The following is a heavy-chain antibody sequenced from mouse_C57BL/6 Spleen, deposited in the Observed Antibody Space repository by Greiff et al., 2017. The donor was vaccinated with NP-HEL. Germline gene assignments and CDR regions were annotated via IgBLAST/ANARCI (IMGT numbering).Heavy chain of an antibody. V-gene: IGHV1-20*01. Sequence: EVKLQESGPELVKPGDSVKISCKASGYSFTGYFMNWVMQSHGKSLEWIGRINPYNGDTFYNQKFKGKATLTVDKSSSTAHMELRSLTSEDSAVYYCAREGLLPFAYWGQGTLVTVSA. D-gene: IGHD2-3*01. CDR3: AREGLLPFAY. J-gene: IGHJ3*01. CDR2: INPYNGDT. CDR1: GYSFTGYF.